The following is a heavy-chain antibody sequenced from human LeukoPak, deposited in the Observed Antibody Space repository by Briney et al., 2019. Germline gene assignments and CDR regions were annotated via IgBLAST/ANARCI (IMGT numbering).Heavy chain of an antibody. V-gene: IGHV4-39*01. CDR3: ARAPYDSSGWDY. Sequence: SETLSLTCTVSGGSISSSSYYWGWIRQPPGKGLEWIGSIYYSGSTYYNPSLKSRVTISVDTSKNQFSLKLSSVTAADTAVYYCARAPYDSSGWDYWGQGTLVTVSS. J-gene: IGHJ4*02. D-gene: IGHD3-22*01. CDR2: IYYSGST. CDR1: GGSISSSSYY.